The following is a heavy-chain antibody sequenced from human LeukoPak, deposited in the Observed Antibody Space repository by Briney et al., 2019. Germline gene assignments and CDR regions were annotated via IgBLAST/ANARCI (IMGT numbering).Heavy chain of an antibody. J-gene: IGHJ3*02. CDR3: AGYCSSAGCSSDTFDI. V-gene: IGHV4-59*11. CDR1: TGSFTSHY. CDR2: IYYSGST. Sequence: SSETLSLTCTVSTGSFTSHYWSWIRRPPGKGLEWIAHIYYSGSTNYNPSLRSRVSMSVDTSKRQFSLSLSSVTAADTAVYYCAGYCSSAGCSSDTFDIWGQGTRVTVSS. D-gene: IGHD2-2*01.